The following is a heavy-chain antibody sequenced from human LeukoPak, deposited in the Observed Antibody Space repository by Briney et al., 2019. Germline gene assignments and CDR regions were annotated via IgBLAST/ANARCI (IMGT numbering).Heavy chain of an antibody. V-gene: IGHV1-2*02. Sequence: GASVKVSCKASGYTFTGYYMHWVRQAPGQGLEWMGWINPNSGGTNYAQKFQGRVTMTRDTSISTAYMELSRLRSDDTAVYYCARVPRPKYAGGQWDGDYWGQGTLVTVSS. D-gene: IGHD1-26*01. CDR2: INPNSGGT. J-gene: IGHJ4*02. CDR1: GYTFTGYY. CDR3: ARVPRPKYAGGQWDGDY.